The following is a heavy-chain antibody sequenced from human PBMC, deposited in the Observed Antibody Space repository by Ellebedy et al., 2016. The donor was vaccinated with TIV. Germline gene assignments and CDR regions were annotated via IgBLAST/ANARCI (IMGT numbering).Heavy chain of an antibody. Sequence: GESLKISCKGSGYRFGSYWIAWVRQMPGKGLEWMATIYPGDSASRHSPALEGRVTISADKSINTANLQWSSLEASDPAIYYCARVAGPGRRDFDYWGQGTLVTVSS. CDR3: ARVAGPGRRDFDY. V-gene: IGHV5-51*01. CDR2: IYPGDSAS. J-gene: IGHJ4*02. D-gene: IGHD6-13*01. CDR1: GYRFGSYW.